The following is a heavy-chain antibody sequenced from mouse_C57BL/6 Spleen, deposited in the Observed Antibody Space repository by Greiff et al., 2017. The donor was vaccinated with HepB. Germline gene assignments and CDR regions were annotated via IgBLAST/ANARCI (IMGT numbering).Heavy chain of an antibody. Sequence: EVKLVESGGGLVKPGGSLKLSCAASGFTFSDYGMHWVRQAPEKGLEWVAYISSGSSNSYYADKVKGRFTISRDNAKNTLFLQMTSLRSEDTAMYYCARIWAAYYAMDYWGQGTSVTVSS. CDR3: ARIWAAYYAMDY. J-gene: IGHJ4*01. CDR1: GFTFSDYG. D-gene: IGHD4-1*01. CDR2: ISSGSSNS. V-gene: IGHV5-17*01.